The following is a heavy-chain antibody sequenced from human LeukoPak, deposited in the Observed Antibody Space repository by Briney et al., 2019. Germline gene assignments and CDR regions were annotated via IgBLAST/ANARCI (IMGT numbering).Heavy chain of an antibody. Sequence: VASVKVSCKASGYTFTGYYMHWVRQAPGQGLEWMGWINPNSGGTNYAQKFQGRVTMTRDTSISTAYMELSRLRSDDTAVYYCARAGLGWELPDNYYYYYMDVWGKGTTVTVSS. D-gene: IGHD1-26*01. CDR2: INPNSGGT. J-gene: IGHJ6*03. CDR1: GYTFTGYY. V-gene: IGHV1-2*02. CDR3: ARAGLGWELPDNYYYYYMDV.